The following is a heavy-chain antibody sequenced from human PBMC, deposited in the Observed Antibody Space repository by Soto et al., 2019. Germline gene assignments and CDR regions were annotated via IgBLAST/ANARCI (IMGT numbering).Heavy chain of an antibody. CDR2: IIPIFGTA. CDR3: ARARIAARHQYYFDY. CDR1: GGTFSSYA. V-gene: IGHV1-69*13. D-gene: IGHD6-6*01. J-gene: IGHJ4*02. Sequence: GASVKVSCKASGGTFSSYAISWVRQAPGQGLEWMGGIIPIFGTADYAQKFQGRVTITADESTSTGNMELSSLRSEDTAVYYCARARIAARHQYYFDYWGQGTLVTVSS.